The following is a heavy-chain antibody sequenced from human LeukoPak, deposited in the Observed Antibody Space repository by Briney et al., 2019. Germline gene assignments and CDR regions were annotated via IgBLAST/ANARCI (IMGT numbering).Heavy chain of an antibody. CDR1: GFTFTSYS. CDR2: ISGGGGST. J-gene: IGHJ4*02. Sequence: PGGSLRLSCAASGFTFTSYSMNWVRQAPGKGLEWVSTISGGGGSTYYEDSVKGRFTISRDNSKNTLYLQMNSLRAEDTAVYYCAKGYSSGWMVGDYFDYWGQGTLVTVSS. V-gene: IGHV3-23*01. CDR3: AKGYSSGWMVGDYFDY. D-gene: IGHD6-19*01.